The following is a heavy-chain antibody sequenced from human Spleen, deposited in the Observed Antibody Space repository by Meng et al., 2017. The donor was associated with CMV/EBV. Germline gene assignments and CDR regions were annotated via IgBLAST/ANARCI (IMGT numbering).Heavy chain of an antibody. Sequence: GESLKISCVASGFTFSSYAMTWVRQAPGKGLGWVSSISGSGESTYYADSVKGRFTISRDNSKNTLFLQMHSLRVEDTAVYYCAGQGEYFTYEGGVAYYYHYGMDVWGQGTTVTVSS. V-gene: IGHV3-23*01. CDR1: GFTFSSYA. CDR3: AGQGEYFTYEGGVAYYYHYGMDV. D-gene: IGHD2/OR15-2a*01. CDR2: ISGSGEST. J-gene: IGHJ6*02.